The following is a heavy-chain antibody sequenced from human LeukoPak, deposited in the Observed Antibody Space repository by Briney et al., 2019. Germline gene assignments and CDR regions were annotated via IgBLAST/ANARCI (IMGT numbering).Heavy chain of an antibody. CDR3: ARRVAAAGFDY. D-gene: IGHD6-13*01. V-gene: IGHV4-30-4*01. Sequence: SQTLSLTCTVSGGSISSGDYYWSWIRQPPGKGLEWIGYIYYSGSTNYNPSLKSRVTISVDTSKNQFSLKLSSVTAADTAVYYCARRVAAAGFDYWGQGTLVTVSS. CDR2: IYYSGST. J-gene: IGHJ4*02. CDR1: GGSISSGDYY.